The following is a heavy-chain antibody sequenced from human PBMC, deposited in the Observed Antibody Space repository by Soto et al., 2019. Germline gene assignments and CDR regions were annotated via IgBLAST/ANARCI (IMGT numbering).Heavy chain of an antibody. CDR3: ARKILGSTTRPNYWYFDL. D-gene: IGHD7-27*01. CDR2: ISGGGDAA. J-gene: IGHJ2*01. Sequence: EVQVLESGGGLVQPGGSLRLSCAGSGFTFINYAMNWVRKAPVKGLEWVSSISGGGDAAFFPDSVRGRFTISRDNSKNTVTLQMNSLGVDDTAVYYCARKILGSTTRPNYWYFDLWGRCTLVTVSS. CDR1: GFTFINYA. V-gene: IGHV3-23*01.